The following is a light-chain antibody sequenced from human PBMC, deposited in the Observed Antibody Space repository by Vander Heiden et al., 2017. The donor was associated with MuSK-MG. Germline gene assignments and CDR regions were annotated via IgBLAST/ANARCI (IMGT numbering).Light chain of an antibody. CDR1: SSDVGGYNY. V-gene: IGLV2-14*01. Sequence: QSALTQPASVAGSAGQSITISCTGTSSDVGGYNYVSWYQQHPGKAPKLMIYDVSNRPSGLSNRFSGSNSGNTASLTISGLQAEAEADYYCSSYTSSSSYVFGTGTKVTVL. CDR2: DVS. CDR3: SSYTSSSSYV. J-gene: IGLJ1*01.